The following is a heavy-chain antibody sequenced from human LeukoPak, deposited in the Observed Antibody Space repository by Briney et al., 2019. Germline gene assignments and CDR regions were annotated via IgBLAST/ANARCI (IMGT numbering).Heavy chain of an antibody. D-gene: IGHD3-10*01. CDR1: GFTVSSNY. CDR3: ARDQGSGINYYYYYMDV. Sequence: GGSLRLSCVASGFTVSSNYMTWVRQAPGKGLEWVSVIYSGGSTYYADSVKGRFTISRDNAKNSLYLQMNSLRAEDTAVYYCARDQGSGINYYYYYMDVWGKGTTVTVSS. CDR2: IYSGGST. V-gene: IGHV3-66*01. J-gene: IGHJ6*03.